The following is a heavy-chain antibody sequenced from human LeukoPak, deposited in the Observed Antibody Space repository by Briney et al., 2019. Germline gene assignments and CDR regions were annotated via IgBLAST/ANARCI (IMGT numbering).Heavy chain of an antibody. J-gene: IGHJ2*01. Sequence: GGSLRLSCAASGFSFSSYSINWVRQAPGKGLEWVSSISSSSSYIYYADSVKGRFTISRDNAKNSLYLQMNSLRAEDTAMYYCAREERDGYNYYWYFDLWGRGTLVTVSS. CDR1: GFSFSSYS. D-gene: IGHD5-24*01. CDR2: ISSSSSYI. V-gene: IGHV3-21*01. CDR3: AREERDGYNYYWYFDL.